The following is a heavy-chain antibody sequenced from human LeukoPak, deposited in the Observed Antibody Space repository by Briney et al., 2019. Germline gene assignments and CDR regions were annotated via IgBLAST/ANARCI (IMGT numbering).Heavy chain of an antibody. J-gene: IGHJ6*03. CDR2: IYYSGST. Sequence: PSETLSLTCTVSGGSISSSSYYWGWIRQPPGKGLEWIGSIYYSGSTYYNPSLKSRVTISVDTSKNQFSLKLSSVTAADTAVYYCARDGSGNPDLGYYYYMDVWGKGTTVTVSS. D-gene: IGHD1-26*01. CDR3: ARDGSGNPDLGYYYYMDV. CDR1: GGSISSSSYY. V-gene: IGHV4-39*07.